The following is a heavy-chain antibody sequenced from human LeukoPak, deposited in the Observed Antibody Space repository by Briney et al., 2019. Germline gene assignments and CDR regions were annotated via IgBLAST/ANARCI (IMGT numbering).Heavy chain of an antibody. CDR1: GFTVSSNY. J-gene: IGHJ4*02. V-gene: IGHV3-66*01. CDR2: IYSGGST. Sequence: GGSLRLSCAASGFTVSSNYMSWVRQAPGKGLEWVSVIYSGGSTYYADSVKGRFTISRDNSKNTLYLQMDSLRAEDTAVYYCARAPTYYYGSGSYYNYFDYWGREPWSPSPQ. D-gene: IGHD3-10*01. CDR3: ARAPTYYYGSGSYYNYFDY.